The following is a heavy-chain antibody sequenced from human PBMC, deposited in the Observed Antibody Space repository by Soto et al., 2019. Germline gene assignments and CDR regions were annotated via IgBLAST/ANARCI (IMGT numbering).Heavy chain of an antibody. CDR3: ARAQDLGYCSGGSCPFDY. J-gene: IGHJ4*02. CDR2: INHSGST. Sequence: SETLSLTCAVYGGSFSGYYWSWIRQPPGKGLEWIGEINHSGSTNYNPSLKSRVTISVDTSKNQFSLKLSSVTAADTAVYYFARAQDLGYCSGGSCPFDYWGQGTLVTVSS. CDR1: GGSFSGYY. D-gene: IGHD2-15*01. V-gene: IGHV4-34*01.